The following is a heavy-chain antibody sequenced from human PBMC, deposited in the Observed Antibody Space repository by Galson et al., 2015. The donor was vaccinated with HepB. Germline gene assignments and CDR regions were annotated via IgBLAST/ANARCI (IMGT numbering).Heavy chain of an antibody. CDR1: GDSINNYNYY. Sequence: ETLSLTCNVSGDSINNYNYYWGWIRQTPGKGLEWIGNIYYTGSTYYNPSLKNRVTISLDRSKNTFSLRLTSVSAADTAIYFCARPRGKAAIGSNSWFDPWGQGALVTVS. D-gene: IGHD2/OR15-2a*01. J-gene: IGHJ5*02. CDR3: ARPRGKAAIGSNSWFDP. CDR2: IYYTGST. V-gene: IGHV4-39*02.